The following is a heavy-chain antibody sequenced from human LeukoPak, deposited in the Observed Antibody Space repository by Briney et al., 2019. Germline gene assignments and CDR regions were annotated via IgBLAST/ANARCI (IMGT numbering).Heavy chain of an antibody. V-gene: IGHV4-39*02. J-gene: IGHJ6*03. CDR2: IYYSGST. Sequence: SETLSLTCTVSGGSISSSSYYWGWIRQPPGKGLEWIGSIYYSGSTYYNPSLKSRVTISRDNAKNSLYLQMNSLRAEDTAVYYCARDGVPWIQLANYYYYMDVWGKGTTVTVSS. D-gene: IGHD5-18*01. CDR1: GGSISSSSYY. CDR3: ARDGVPWIQLANYYYYMDV.